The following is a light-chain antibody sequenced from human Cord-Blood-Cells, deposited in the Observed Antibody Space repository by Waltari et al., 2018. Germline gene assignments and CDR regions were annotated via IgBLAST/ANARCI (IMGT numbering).Light chain of an antibody. CDR2: EVS. V-gene: IGLV2-23*02. CDR3: CSYAGSSTYV. Sequence: QSALTQPASVSGSPGQSITISCTGTSSDVGSYNLVSWYQQHPGKAPKLMIYEVSKRPSGVHNRFSGSKSGNTASLTISGLQAEDEADYYCCSYAGSSTYVFGTGTKVTVL. CDR1: SSDVGSYNL. J-gene: IGLJ1*01.